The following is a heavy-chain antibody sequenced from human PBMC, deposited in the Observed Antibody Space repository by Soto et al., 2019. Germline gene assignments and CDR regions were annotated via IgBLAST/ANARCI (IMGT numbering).Heavy chain of an antibody. CDR3: ARSGAGSGWL. CDR2: VSYSGST. V-gene: IGHV4-61*01. Sequence: QVQLQESGPGLVKPSETLSLTCTVSGDSVSSLCYYWSWNRQPPGKALEWIAFVSYSGSTSYNPPLTSRVTLSRDTSRNQFSLKLTSLTAADTAVYYCARSGAGSGWLGGQGTLVTVSS. D-gene: IGHD6-19*01. J-gene: IGHJ4*02. CDR1: GDSVSSLCYY.